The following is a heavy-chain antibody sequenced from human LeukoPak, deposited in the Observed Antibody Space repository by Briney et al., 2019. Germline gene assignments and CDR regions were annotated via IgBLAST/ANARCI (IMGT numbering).Heavy chain of an antibody. CDR2: IGISSGNT. D-gene: IGHD1-7*01. CDR1: GFNFIDYS. Sequence: GGSLRLSCAASGFNFIDYSMNWVRQAPGKGLEWISYIGISSGNTKYADSVKGRFTISRDKARNSLYLQMNSLRAEDTALYYCAKDIGITGTPYYFDYWGQGTLVTVSS. CDR3: AKDIGITGTPYYFDY. V-gene: IGHV3-48*01. J-gene: IGHJ4*02.